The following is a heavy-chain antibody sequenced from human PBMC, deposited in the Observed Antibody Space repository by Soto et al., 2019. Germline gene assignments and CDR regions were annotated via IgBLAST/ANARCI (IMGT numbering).Heavy chain of an antibody. J-gene: IGHJ6*02. CDR3: AASCVGCGGFNYYGMDV. Sequence: QVQLQESGPGLVKPSQTLSLTCTVSGGSISSGGYYWSWIRQHPGKGLEWIGYIYYSGSTYYNPYLKSRVTISVETSKNQFSLKLSSVTAADTAVYYCAASCVGCGGFNYYGMDVWGQGTTVTVSS. D-gene: IGHD2-21*01. CDR2: IYYSGST. CDR1: GGSISSGGYY. V-gene: IGHV4-31*03.